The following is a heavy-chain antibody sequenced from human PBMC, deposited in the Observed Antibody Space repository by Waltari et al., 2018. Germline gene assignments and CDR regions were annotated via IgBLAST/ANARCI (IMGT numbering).Heavy chain of an antibody. CDR1: GGSISSHY. D-gene: IGHD2-2*01. CDR2: IYYSGST. J-gene: IGHJ3*02. CDR3: ARSYCSSTSCHNAFDI. V-gene: IGHV4-59*11. Sequence: QVQLQESGPGLVKPSETLSLTCTVSGGSISSHYWSWIRHPPGKGLEWIGYIYYSGSTNYNPSLKSRVTISVDTSKNQFSLKLSSVTAADTAVYYCARSYCSSTSCHNAFDIWGQGTMVTVSS.